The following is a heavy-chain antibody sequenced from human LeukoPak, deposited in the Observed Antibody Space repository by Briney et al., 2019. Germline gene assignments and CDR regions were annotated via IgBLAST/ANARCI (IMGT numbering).Heavy chain of an antibody. V-gene: IGHV4-59*01. J-gene: IGHJ3*02. CDR1: GGSISSDY. Sequence: TTSETLSLTCTVSGGSISSDYWSWIRQPPGKGLEWMGYIHYSGSINYNPSLKSQVTISVDKSKNQFSLKLSFVTAADTAMYYCARSDYHNSGSHTVFDAFDIWGQGTRVTVSS. D-gene: IGHD3-10*01. CDR2: IHYSGSI. CDR3: ARSDYHNSGSHTVFDAFDI.